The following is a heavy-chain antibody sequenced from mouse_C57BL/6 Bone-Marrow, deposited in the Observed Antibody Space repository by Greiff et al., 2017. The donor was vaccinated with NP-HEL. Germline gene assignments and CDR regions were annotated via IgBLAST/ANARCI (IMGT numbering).Heavy chain of an antibody. V-gene: IGHV3-6*01. J-gene: IGHJ2*01. CDR3: AREYYGVDY. CDR1: GYSITSGYY. D-gene: IGHD1-2*01. CDR2: ISYDGSN. Sequence: VQLQQSGPGLVKPSQSLSLTCSVTGYSITSGYYWNWIRQFPGNKLEWMGYISYDGSNNYNPSLKNRISITRDTSKNQFFLKLNSVTTEDTATYYCAREYYGVDYWGQGTTLTVSS.